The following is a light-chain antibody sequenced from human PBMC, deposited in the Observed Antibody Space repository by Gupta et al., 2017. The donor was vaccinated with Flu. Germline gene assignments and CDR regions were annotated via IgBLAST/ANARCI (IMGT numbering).Light chain of an antibody. CDR1: QSISSW. V-gene: IGKV1-5*03. CDR3: QQYNSSPRT. Sequence: PSTLSASVGDRATITCRASQSISSWLAWYQQKPGKAPKLLIYKASSVESGVPSRFSGSGSGTEFTLTISSLQPDDFATYYCQQYNSSPRTFGQGTKVEIK. CDR2: KAS. J-gene: IGKJ1*01.